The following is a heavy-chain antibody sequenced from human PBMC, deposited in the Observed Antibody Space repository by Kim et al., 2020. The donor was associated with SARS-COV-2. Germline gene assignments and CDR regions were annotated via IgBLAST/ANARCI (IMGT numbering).Heavy chain of an antibody. V-gene: IGHV3-7*03. CDR3: ARAIHTGYSSSYNWFDP. Sequence: GGSLRLSCAASGFTFSSYWMSWVRQAPGKGLEWVANIKQDGSEKYYVDSVKGRFTISRDNAKNSLYLQMNSLRAEDTAVYYCARAIHTGYSSSYNWFDPWGQGTLVTVSS. D-gene: IGHD6-13*01. J-gene: IGHJ5*02. CDR2: IKQDGSEK. CDR1: GFTFSSYW.